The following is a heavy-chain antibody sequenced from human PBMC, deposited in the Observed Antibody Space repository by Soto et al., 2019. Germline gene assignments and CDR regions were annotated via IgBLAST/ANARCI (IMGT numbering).Heavy chain of an antibody. CDR2: IYYSGST. J-gene: IGHJ5*02. V-gene: IGHV4-59*08. Sequence: TSETLSLTCTVSGGSISSYYWSWIRQPPGKGLEWIGYIYYSGSTNYNPSLKSRVTISVDTSKNQFSLKLSSVTAADTAVYYCARQAEEWFDPWGQGTLVTVSS. CDR1: GGSISSYY. CDR3: ARQAEEWFDP.